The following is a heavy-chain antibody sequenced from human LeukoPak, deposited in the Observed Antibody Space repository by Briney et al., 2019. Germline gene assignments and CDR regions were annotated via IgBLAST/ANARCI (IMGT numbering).Heavy chain of an antibody. J-gene: IGHJ4*02. D-gene: IGHD6-13*01. Sequence: PSETLSLTCTVSGGSISSYYWSWIRQPPGKGLEWIGYIYYSGSTNYNPSLKSRVTISVDTSKNQFSLKLSSVTAADTAVYYCARSDRSSWSPFDYWGQGTLVTVSS. CDR1: GGSISSYY. CDR3: ARSDRSSWSPFDY. CDR2: IYYSGST. V-gene: IGHV4-59*01.